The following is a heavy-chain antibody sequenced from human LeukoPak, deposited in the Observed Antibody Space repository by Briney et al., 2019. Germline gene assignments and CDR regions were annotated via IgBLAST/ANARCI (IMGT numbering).Heavy chain of an antibody. V-gene: IGHV4-59*08. J-gene: IGHJ6*02. D-gene: IGHD6-19*01. CDR3: ARSIAVAGIVSDYYYYGMDV. CDR1: GGSISSYY. CDR2: IYYSGST. Sequence: SETLSLTCIVSGGSISSYYWSWIRQPPGKGLEWIGYIYYSGSTNYNPSLKSRATISIHTSKKQFSLKLSSVTAADTAVYYCARSIAVAGIVSDYYYYGMDVWGQGTTVTVSS.